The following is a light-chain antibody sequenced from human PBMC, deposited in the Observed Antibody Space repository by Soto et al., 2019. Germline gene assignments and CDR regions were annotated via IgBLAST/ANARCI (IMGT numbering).Light chain of an antibody. CDR1: QTIRSW. Sequence: DIQMTQSPSTLSASVEDRVTITCRASQTIRSWLAWYQQKPGKAPNLLIYDASSLESGVPSRFSGSGSGTEFTLTISSLQPDDFATYYCQQYSSYWTFGQGTKVEIK. CDR3: QQYSSYWT. V-gene: IGKV1-5*01. CDR2: DAS. J-gene: IGKJ1*01.